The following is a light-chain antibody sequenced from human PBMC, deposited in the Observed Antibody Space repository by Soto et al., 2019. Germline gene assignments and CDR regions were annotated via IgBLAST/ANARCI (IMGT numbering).Light chain of an antibody. CDR1: QSVTSSS. CDR3: QQYGSSPPYT. CDR2: GAS. J-gene: IGKJ2*01. Sequence: EIVLTQSPGTLSLSPGERATLSCRASQSVTSSSLAWYQQKPGQAPRLLISGASSRATGIPDRFSGSGSGTDFTLTIIRLEPEDFAVYYCQQYGSSPPYTFGQGTKLEI. V-gene: IGKV3-20*01.